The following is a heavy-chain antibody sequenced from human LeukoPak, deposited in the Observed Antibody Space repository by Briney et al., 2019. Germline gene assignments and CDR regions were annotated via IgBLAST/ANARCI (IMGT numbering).Heavy chain of an antibody. V-gene: IGHV4-59*01. Sequence: PSETLSLTCTVSGASITIDYGSRIRQPPGKRLEWIGYIHYSGSTNYNPSLKSRVTISVDTSKNQFSLKLSSVTAADTAVYYCARDLRAAYWGQGTLVTVSS. D-gene: IGHD3-16*01. CDR2: IHYSGST. J-gene: IGHJ4*02. CDR3: ARDLRAAY. CDR1: GASITIDY.